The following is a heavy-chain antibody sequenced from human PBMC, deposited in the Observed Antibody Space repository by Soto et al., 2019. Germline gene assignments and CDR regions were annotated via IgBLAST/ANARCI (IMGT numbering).Heavy chain of an antibody. CDR2: INHSGST. CDR1: GGSFSGYY. Sequence: SETLSLTCAVYGGSFSGYYWSWIRQPPGKGLEWIGEINHSGSTNYNPSLKSRVTISVDTSKNQFSLKLSSVTAADTAVYYCARDGTTVTDYYFVYWGQGTLVTVSS. CDR3: ARDGTTVTDYYFVY. D-gene: IGHD4-17*01. V-gene: IGHV4-34*01. J-gene: IGHJ4*02.